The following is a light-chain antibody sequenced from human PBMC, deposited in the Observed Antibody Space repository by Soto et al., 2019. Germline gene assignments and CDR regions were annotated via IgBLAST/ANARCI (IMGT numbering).Light chain of an antibody. CDR1: SSNIGSNT. J-gene: IGLJ1*01. V-gene: IGLV1-44*01. Sequence: QSVLTQPPSASGTPGQRVTTSCSGSSSNIGSNTVNWYQQLPGTAPKLLIYSNNQRPSGDPDRFSGSKSGTSASLAISGLQSEDEADYYCAAWDDSLNGYVFGTGTKVTVL. CDR3: AAWDDSLNGYV. CDR2: SNN.